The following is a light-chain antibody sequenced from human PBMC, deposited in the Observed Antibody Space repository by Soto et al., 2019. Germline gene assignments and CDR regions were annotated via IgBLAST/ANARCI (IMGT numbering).Light chain of an antibody. J-gene: IGLJ1*01. V-gene: IGLV2-14*01. CDR1: SSDVGGYNY. CDR2: DVS. Sequence: QSALTQPASVSGSPGQSITISCTGTSSDVGGYNYVSWYQQHPGKAPKLMIYDVSNRPSGASNRFSGSKSGNTASLTISGLQAEDEADYYCSSYTSSSTSPYVFGTGTKLTVL. CDR3: SSYTSSSTSPYV.